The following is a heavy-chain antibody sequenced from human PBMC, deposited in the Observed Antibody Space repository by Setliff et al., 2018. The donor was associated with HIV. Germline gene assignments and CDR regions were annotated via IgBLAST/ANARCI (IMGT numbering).Heavy chain of an antibody. D-gene: IGHD4-17*01. J-gene: IGHJ4*02. CDR2: IYYSGNT. V-gene: IGHV4-59*03. Sequence: PSETLSLTCSVSGDSTSKCSWSWIRQPPGKGLEWIGYIYYSGNTDYNPSLKSRVTISVDTSKNQFSLKLTSVTAADTAVYYCARGGGPTVVSNFAYWGQGTLVTVSS. CDR1: GDSTSKCS. CDR3: ARGGGPTVVSNFAY.